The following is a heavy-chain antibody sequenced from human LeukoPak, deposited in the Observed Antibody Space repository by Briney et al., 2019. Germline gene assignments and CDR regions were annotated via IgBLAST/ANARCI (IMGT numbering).Heavy chain of an antibody. V-gene: IGHV3-21*01. CDR2: ISTSSIYT. CDR3: ARVGDSSGYLIQYFDY. CDR1: GLTFSRYS. Sequence: PGGSLRLSCAASGLTFSRYSMNWVRQAPGKGLEWVSSISTSSIYTYYADSVRGRFTISRDNAKNSIYLQMNSLRAEDTAVYYCARVGDSSGYLIQYFDYWGQGTLVTVSS. D-gene: IGHD3-22*01. J-gene: IGHJ4*02.